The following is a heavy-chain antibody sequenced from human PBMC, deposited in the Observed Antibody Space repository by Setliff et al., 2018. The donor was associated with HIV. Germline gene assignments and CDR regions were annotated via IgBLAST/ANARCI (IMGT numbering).Heavy chain of an antibody. CDR3: AREEKEYYYGSSVFGGSYMDV. CDR1: GFIFSRFG. J-gene: IGHJ6*03. D-gene: IGHD3-22*01. V-gene: IGHV3-33*01. CDR2: IWHDGSNK. Sequence: VPLGGSLRLSCASSGFIFSRFGMHWVRQAPGEGLEWVALIWHDGSNKWYADSVKGRFTISRDNSNNTLYLQMNSLRAEDTAVYYCAREEKEYYYGSSVFGGSYMDVWGKGTTVTVSS.